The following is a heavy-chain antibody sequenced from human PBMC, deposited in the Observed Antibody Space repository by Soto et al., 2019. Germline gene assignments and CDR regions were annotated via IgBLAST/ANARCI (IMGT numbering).Heavy chain of an antibody. V-gene: IGHV4-30-2*01. D-gene: IGHD2-21*01. CDR3: ARGNVVAIDY. J-gene: IGHJ4*02. CDR2: IYHSGST. CDR1: GGSISSGGYS. Sequence: SETLSLTCAVSGGSISSGGYSWGWIRQPPGKGLEWIGYIYHSGSTYYNPSLKSRVTISVDRSENQFSLKLSSVIAADTAVYYCARGNVVAIDYWGQGTLVTVSS.